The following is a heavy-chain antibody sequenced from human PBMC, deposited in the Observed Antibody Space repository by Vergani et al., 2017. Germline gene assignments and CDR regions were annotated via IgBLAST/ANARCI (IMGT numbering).Heavy chain of an antibody. CDR1: GYTFTGYY. Sequence: QVQLVQSGAEVKKPGASVKVSCKVSGYTFTGYYMHWVRQAPGQGLEWMGWINPNSGGTNYAQKFQGRVTMTRDTSISTARMELSRLRSDDTAVYYGARDDSSGWYRLFDYWGQGTLVTVSS. D-gene: IGHD6-19*01. J-gene: IGHJ4*02. CDR2: INPNSGGT. V-gene: IGHV1-2*02. CDR3: ARDDSSGWYRLFDY.